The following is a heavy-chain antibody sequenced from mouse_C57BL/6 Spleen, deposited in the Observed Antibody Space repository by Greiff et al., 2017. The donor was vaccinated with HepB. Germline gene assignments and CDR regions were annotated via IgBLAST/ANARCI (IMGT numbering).Heavy chain of an antibody. V-gene: IGHV3-6*01. D-gene: IGHD4-1*01. Sequence: DVKLQESGPGLVKPSQSLSLTCSVTGYSITSGYYWNWIRQFPGNKLEWMGYISYDGSNNYNPSLKNRISITRDTSKNQFFLKLNSVTTEDTATYYCARDLDWEAYWGQGTLVTVSA. CDR1: GYSITSGYY. CDR3: ARDLDWEAY. CDR2: ISYDGSN. J-gene: IGHJ3*01.